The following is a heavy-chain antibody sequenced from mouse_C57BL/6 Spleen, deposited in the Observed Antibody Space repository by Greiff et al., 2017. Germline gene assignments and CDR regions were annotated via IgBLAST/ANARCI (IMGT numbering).Heavy chain of an antibody. CDR2: IWSGGST. J-gene: IGHJ3*01. Sequence: QVQLQQSGPGLVQPSQSLSITCTVSGFSLTSYGVHWVRQSPGKGLEWLGVIWSGGSTDYTAAFISRLSISKDNSKSQVFFKMNSLQADDTAIYYCARTAYYNFPFAYWGQGTLVTVSA. D-gene: IGHD2-12*01. V-gene: IGHV2-2*01. CDR1: GFSLTSYG. CDR3: ARTAYYNFPFAY.